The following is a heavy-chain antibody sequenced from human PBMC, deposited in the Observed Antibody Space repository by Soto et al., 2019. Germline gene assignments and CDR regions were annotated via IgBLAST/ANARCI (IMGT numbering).Heavy chain of an antibody. Sequence: QVQLVESGGGLVKPGGSLRLSCAASGFTFSDYYMSWIRQAPGKGLEWVSHISGSGSTIYFADSVKGRFTITRDNAKNSLYLQMTSPRAEDTAVYYCERACRSSSCDGYLQHWGQGTRVTVSS. CDR3: ERACRSSSCDGYLQH. V-gene: IGHV3-11*01. J-gene: IGHJ1*01. CDR2: ISGSGSTI. D-gene: IGHD2-2*01. CDR1: GFTFSDYY.